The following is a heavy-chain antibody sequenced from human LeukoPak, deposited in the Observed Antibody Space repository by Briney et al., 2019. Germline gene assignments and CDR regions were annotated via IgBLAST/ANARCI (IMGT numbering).Heavy chain of an antibody. Sequence: ASVNVSCKASGYTFSGYAIHWVRQAPGQRFEWMGWINAGNGHTKYSQNIQGRVTITRDSSANIVYMDVSSLTSEDTAVYYCARGIWSATRVDYYLDNWGRGTLVTVSS. J-gene: IGHJ4*02. CDR1: GYTFSGYA. V-gene: IGHV1-3*01. CDR3: ARGIWSATRVDYYLDN. D-gene: IGHD5-24*01. CDR2: INAGNGHT.